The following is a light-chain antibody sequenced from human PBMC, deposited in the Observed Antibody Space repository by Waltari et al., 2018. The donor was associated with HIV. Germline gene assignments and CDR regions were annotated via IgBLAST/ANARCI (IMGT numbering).Light chain of an antibody. CDR3: QQSSDLPST. V-gene: IGKV1-39*01. CDR1: QTIYHY. Sequence: DIQMTQSPSSLSASIGDRVTITCRASQTIYHYLNWYQHEPGKPPKLLIYAASTLQSGVPSRFSASGSGTDFTLTINNLQPEDFATYYCQQSSDLPSTFGPGIKVDLK. CDR2: AAS. J-gene: IGKJ3*01.